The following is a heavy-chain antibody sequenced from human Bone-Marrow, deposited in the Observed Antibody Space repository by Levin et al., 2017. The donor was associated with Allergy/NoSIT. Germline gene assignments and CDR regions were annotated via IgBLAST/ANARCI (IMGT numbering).Heavy chain of an antibody. CDR3: MREYPYGVFFFEN. CDR1: GYGFASYW. J-gene: IGHJ4*02. Sequence: LGESLKISCQGSGYGFASYWISWVRQMPGKGLEWMGRIDPRDSSTNYSPSFQGLVTMSTDKSINTAYLQWGSLRASDTATYYCMREYPYGVFFFENWGQGTLVTVSS. CDR2: IDPRDSST. D-gene: IGHD4/OR15-4a*01. V-gene: IGHV5-10-1*01.